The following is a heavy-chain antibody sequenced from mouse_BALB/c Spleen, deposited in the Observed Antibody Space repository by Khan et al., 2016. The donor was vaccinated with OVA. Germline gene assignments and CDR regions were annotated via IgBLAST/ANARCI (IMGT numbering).Heavy chain of an antibody. CDR3: ARVFGGDFAY. CDR2: ISYSGNT. CDR1: GYSITSDYA. V-gene: IGHV3-2*02. Sequence: EVQLQESGPGLVKPSQSLYLTCTVTGYSITSDYAWNCLRQLPGNKLEWMGIISYSGNTNYTPTLKSRISISRDTAKNQFFLQLNSVTTEDTATYYCARVFGGDFAYWGQGTPVTVSS. J-gene: IGHJ2*01.